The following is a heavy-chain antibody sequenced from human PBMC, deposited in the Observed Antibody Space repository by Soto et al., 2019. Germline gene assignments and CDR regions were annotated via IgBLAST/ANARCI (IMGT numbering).Heavy chain of an antibody. CDR1: GFTFSSYA. Sequence: PGGSLRLSCAASGFTFSSYAMSWVRQAPGKGLEWVSAISGSGGSTYYADSVKGRFTISRDNSKNTLYLQMNSLRAEDTAVYYCAKDYDFWSGYYEFDPWGQGTLVTVPQ. CDR2: ISGSGGST. J-gene: IGHJ5*02. D-gene: IGHD3-3*01. V-gene: IGHV3-23*01. CDR3: AKDYDFWSGYYEFDP.